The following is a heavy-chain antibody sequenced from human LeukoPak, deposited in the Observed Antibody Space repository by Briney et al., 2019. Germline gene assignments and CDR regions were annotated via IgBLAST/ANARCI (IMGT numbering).Heavy chain of an antibody. J-gene: IGHJ5*02. CDR3: ARDSPLDYYYDSSGYYPPRNWFDP. CDR1: GYTFTGYF. CDR2: INPNSVGT. D-gene: IGHD3-22*01. Sequence: ASVKVSCTASGYTFTGYFMHWVRQAPGKGLKWRGWINPNSVGTNNQQKFQGRVTMTRDTSISTAYMELSRLRSDDTAVYYCARDSPLDYYYDSSGYYPPRNWFDPWGQGTLVTVSS. V-gene: IGHV1-2*02.